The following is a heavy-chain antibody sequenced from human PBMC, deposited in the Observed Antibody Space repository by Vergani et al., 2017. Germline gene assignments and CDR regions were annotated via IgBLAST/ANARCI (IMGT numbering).Heavy chain of an antibody. Sequence: EVQMVESGGGLVKPGGSLRLSCVASGFTFSHYSMNWVRQAPGKGLEWVSSISGNNDDVYYADSVKGRFTISRDNAKNSLYLQMNSLRAEDTAVYYCARLGGFCDSSSCYSNVDYWGQGTLVTVSS. CDR2: ISGNNDDV. CDR3: ARLGGFCDSSSCYSNVDY. J-gene: IGHJ4*02. D-gene: IGHD3-22*01. V-gene: IGHV3-21*01. CDR1: GFTFSHYS.